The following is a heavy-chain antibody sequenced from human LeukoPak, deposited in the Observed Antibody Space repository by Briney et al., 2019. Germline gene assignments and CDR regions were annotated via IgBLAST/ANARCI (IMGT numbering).Heavy chain of an antibody. V-gene: IGHV3-23*01. CDR1: GFTFSSYV. CDR2: ITANGGGT. D-gene: IGHD1-26*01. Sequence: GGSLRLSCAASGFTFSSYVMSWVRQAPGKGLVWVSSITANGGGTYYADSVRGRFTISRDNSENTLYLQMNGLRAEDTAVYYCFESGSYAFDIWGQGTMVTVSS. J-gene: IGHJ3*02. CDR3: FESGSYAFDI.